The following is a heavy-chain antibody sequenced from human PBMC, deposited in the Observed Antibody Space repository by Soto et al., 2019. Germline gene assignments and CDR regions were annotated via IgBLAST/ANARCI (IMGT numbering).Heavy chain of an antibody. V-gene: IGHV4-31*03. CDR1: GGSISSDNYY. Sequence: SETLSLTCTVSGGSISSDNYYWSWIRQHPGKDLEWIGYISYSGSTYYNPSLKSRVTISVDTSKNQFSLKLSSVTAADTAVYYCARYCGGDCYYHYFDYWGQGTLVTVSS. D-gene: IGHD2-21*02. CDR3: ARYCGGDCYYHYFDY. CDR2: ISYSGST. J-gene: IGHJ4*02.